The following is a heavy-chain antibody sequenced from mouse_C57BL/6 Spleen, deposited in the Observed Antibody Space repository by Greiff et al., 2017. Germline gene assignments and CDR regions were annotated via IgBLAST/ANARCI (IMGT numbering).Heavy chain of an antibody. CDR3: ARKGYYGSIPHWYFDV. D-gene: IGHD1-1*01. CDR1: GYSFTDYN. Sequence: VHVKQSGPELVKPGASVKISCKASGYSFTDYNMNWVKQSNGKSLEWIGVINPNYGTNSYKQKVKGKATLTVDQSSSTASMQLNSLTSEDSAVYYCARKGYYGSIPHWYFDVWGTGTTVTVSS. J-gene: IGHJ1*03. CDR2: INPNYGTN. V-gene: IGHV1-39*01.